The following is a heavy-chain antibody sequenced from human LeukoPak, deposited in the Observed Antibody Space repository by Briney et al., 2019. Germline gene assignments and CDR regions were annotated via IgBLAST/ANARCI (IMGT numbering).Heavy chain of an antibody. Sequence: GGSLRLSCAASGFTFSDFYMSWIRQAPGKGLEWVSYISSSGNTKYYADSVKGRFTISRDNAKNSLYLQMNSLRAEDTAVYYCARDRIHYYYGMDVWGQGTTVTVSS. V-gene: IGHV3-11*04. J-gene: IGHJ6*02. CDR2: ISSSGNTK. D-gene: IGHD2-15*01. CDR3: ARDRIHYYYGMDV. CDR1: GFTFSDFY.